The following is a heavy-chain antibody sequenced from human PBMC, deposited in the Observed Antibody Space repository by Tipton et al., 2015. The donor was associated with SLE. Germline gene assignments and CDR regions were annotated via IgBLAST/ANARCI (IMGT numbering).Heavy chain of an antibody. V-gene: IGHV4-39*07. CDR3: AGITMVQGVTP. J-gene: IGHJ5*02. D-gene: IGHD3-10*01. Sequence: LRLSCTVSGGSISSYYWGWICQPPGKGLEWIGSIYNSGSTYYNPSLKSRVTISVDTSKNQFSLKLSSVTAADTAVYYCAGITMVQGVTPWGQGTLVTVSS. CDR2: IYNSGST. CDR1: GGSISSYY.